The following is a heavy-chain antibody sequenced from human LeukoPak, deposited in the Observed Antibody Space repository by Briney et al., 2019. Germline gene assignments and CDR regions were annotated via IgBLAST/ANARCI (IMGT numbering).Heavy chain of an antibody. D-gene: IGHD6-19*01. Sequence: SETLSLTCTVSGGSISSYYWSWIRQPPGKGLEWIGYIYYSGSTNYNPSLKSRVTISVDTSKNQFSLKLSSVTAADTAVYYCARNHDSSGWYNWFDPWGQGTLVTVSA. V-gene: IGHV4-59*01. CDR3: ARNHDSSGWYNWFDP. CDR2: IYYSGST. CDR1: GGSISSYY. J-gene: IGHJ5*02.